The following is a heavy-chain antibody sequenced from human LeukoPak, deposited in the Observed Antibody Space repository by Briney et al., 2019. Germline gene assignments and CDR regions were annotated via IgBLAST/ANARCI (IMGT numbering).Heavy chain of an antibody. D-gene: IGHD1-26*01. CDR2: INSDGSRI. V-gene: IGHV3-74*01. J-gene: IGHJ4*02. CDR3: GGGGYLLDY. CDR1: GFTFSGDW. Sequence: PGGSLRLSCAASGFTFSGDWLNWVCHAQGKGLVWVSRINSDGSRITYADSVKGRFTISRDNAKNTLYLQMNSLRAEDTAVYYCGGGGYLLDYWGQGTLVTVSS.